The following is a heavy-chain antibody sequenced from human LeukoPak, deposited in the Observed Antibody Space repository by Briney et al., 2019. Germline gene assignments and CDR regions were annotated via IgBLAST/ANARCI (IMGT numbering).Heavy chain of an antibody. J-gene: IGHJ3*02. CDR1: GFTFDDYA. Sequence: RPGRSLRLSCAASGFTFDDYAMHWVRQAPGKGLEWVSGISWNSGSIGYADSVKGRFTISRDNAKNSLYLQMNSLRAEDTAVYYCARDLYSGSYPDAFDIWGQGTMVTVSS. CDR3: ARDLYSGSYPDAFDI. V-gene: IGHV3-9*01. D-gene: IGHD1-26*01. CDR2: ISWNSGSI.